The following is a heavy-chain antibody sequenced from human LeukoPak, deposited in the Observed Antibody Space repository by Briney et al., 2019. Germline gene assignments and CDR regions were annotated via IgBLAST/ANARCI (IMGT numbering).Heavy chain of an antibody. V-gene: IGHV3-30-3*01. CDR2: ISYDGSNK. CDR3: AKDREGRVAADAFDI. D-gene: IGHD6-19*01. J-gene: IGHJ3*02. Sequence: GGSLRLSCAASGFTFSSYAMHWVRQAPGKGLEWVAVISYDGSNKYYADSVKGRFTISRDNSKNTLYLQMNSLRAEDTAVYYCAKDREGRVAADAFDIWGQGTMVTVSS. CDR1: GFTFSSYA.